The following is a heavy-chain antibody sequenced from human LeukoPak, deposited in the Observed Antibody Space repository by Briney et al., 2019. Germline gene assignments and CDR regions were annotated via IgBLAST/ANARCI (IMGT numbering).Heavy chain of an antibody. CDR3: AKRGVVIRVILVGFHKEAYYFDS. Sequence: GGSLRLSCAVSGITLNNYGMSWVRLAPGKGLECVAGISDSGGRTNYADSVKGRFTISRDNPKNTLYLQMNSLRPEDTAVYFCAKRGVVIRVILVGFHKEAYYFDSWGQGALVTVSS. CDR2: ISDSGGRT. CDR1: GITLNNYG. V-gene: IGHV3-23*01. D-gene: IGHD3-22*01. J-gene: IGHJ4*02.